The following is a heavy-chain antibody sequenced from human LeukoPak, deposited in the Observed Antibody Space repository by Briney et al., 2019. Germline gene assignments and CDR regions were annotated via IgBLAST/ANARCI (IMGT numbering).Heavy chain of an antibody. CDR2: INHSGST. V-gene: IGHV4-34*01. CDR3: AREPMRVGTNAFDI. D-gene: IGHD3-22*01. CDR1: GGSFSGYY. J-gene: IGHJ3*02. Sequence: SETLSLTCAVYGGSFSGYYWSWIRQPPGKGLEWIGEINHSGSTNYNPSLKSRVTISVDTSKNQFSLKLSSVTAADTAVYYCAREPMRVGTNAFDIWGQGTMVTVSS.